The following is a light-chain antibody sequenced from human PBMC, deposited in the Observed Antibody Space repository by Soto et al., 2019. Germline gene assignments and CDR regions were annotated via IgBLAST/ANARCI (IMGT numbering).Light chain of an antibody. CDR1: KSIRNK. CDR2: GTS. V-gene: IGKV1-17*01. J-gene: IGKJ3*01. Sequence: ENRMTQAASPHFATDGDRVSITCRGSKSIRNKLGGYQQRPGKAPKSLIYGTSNRQTGVPSRFSGTGYGTDFSLTIRSLKPEDFATYYWLQDETYPRPFGPGTKVDI. CDR3: LQDETYPRP.